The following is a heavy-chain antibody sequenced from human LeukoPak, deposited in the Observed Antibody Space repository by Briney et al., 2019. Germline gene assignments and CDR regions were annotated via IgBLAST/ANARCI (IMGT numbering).Heavy chain of an antibody. J-gene: IGHJ3*01. Sequence: GGSLRLSCAASGFTFTSYWMHWVRQTPGKGLVWVSHLSSDGSNTNYADSVKGRFTISRDNAKNTLYLQMNSLRAEDTAIYYCVRSLSGAFDLWGQGTMVTVSS. CDR1: GFTFTSYW. V-gene: IGHV3-74*01. D-gene: IGHD1-26*01. CDR3: VRSLSGAFDL. CDR2: LSSDGSNT.